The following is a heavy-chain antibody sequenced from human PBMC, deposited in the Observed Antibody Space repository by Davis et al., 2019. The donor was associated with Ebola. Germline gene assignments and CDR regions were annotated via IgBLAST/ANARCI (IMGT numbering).Heavy chain of an antibody. CDR2: IYPGDSDT. D-gene: IGHD2-15*01. Sequence: GESLKISCKASGYKFTNYWIGWVRQMPGKGLEWMGIIYPGDSDTRYSPSFQGQVTISVDKSISTAYLQWSSLKASDTAIYYCARRGYCSGNRCPWGWFDPWGQGTPVTVSP. CDR1: GYKFTNYW. J-gene: IGHJ5*02. V-gene: IGHV5-51*01. CDR3: ARRGYCSGNRCPWGWFDP.